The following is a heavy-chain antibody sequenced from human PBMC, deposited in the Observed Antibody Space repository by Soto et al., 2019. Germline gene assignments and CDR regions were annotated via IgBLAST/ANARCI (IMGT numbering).Heavy chain of an antibody. CDR2: ISYDGSNK. CDR3: ARGDVVTTGPLYY. Sequence: QVQLVESGGGVVQPGRSLRLSCAASGFTFSSYAMHWVRQAPGKGLEWVAVISYDGSNKYYADSVKGRFTISRDNSKKTLYLQMNSLRAEDTAVYYCARGDVVTTGPLYYWVQGTLVTVSS. CDR1: GFTFSSYA. J-gene: IGHJ4*02. V-gene: IGHV3-30-3*01. D-gene: IGHD2-21*02.